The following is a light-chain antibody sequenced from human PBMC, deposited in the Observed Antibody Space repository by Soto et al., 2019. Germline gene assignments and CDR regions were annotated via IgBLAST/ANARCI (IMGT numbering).Light chain of an antibody. CDR3: QQYGSSPGT. J-gene: IGKJ1*01. Sequence: EIVMTQSPATLSVSPGERATLSCRASQSVGSDLAWYQQKPGQAPRLVIYGASIRHTGIPERFSGSGSGTDFTLTISRLESEDFAVYYCQQYGSSPGTFGQGTKVDIK. CDR2: GAS. V-gene: IGKV3-20*01. CDR1: QSVGSD.